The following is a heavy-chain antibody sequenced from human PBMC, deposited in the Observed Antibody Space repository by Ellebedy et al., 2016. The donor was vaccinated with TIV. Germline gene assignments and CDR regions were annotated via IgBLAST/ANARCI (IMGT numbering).Heavy chain of an antibody. CDR2: IYPGDSDT. D-gene: IGHD3-9*01. CDR1: GYTFGNYW. V-gene: IGHV5-51*01. Sequence: GESLKISCKASGYTFGNYWIGWVRQLPGKGLEWMGIIYPGDSDTRYSPSFQSQVTISADRSISTAYLQWSSLKSSDTAIYYCETSLQYLDWTTYDYYGMDVWGQGTTVTVFS. CDR3: ETSLQYLDWTTYDYYGMDV. J-gene: IGHJ6*02.